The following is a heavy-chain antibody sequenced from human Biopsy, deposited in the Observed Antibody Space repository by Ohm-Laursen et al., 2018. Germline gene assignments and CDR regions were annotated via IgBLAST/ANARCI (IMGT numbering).Heavy chain of an antibody. CDR1: GGSISSETNY. D-gene: IGHD3-3*01. J-gene: IGHJ4*02. V-gene: IGHV4-39*01. CDR2: IFYGGIT. Sequence: SDTLSLTCTVSGGSISSETNYWGWIRQPPGKGLEWIGSIFYGGITYYNPSLKSRVTISVDTSNNQFSLKLRSVTAADTAVYYCARQVDFWSGYVDYWGQGTLVAVSS. CDR3: ARQVDFWSGYVDY.